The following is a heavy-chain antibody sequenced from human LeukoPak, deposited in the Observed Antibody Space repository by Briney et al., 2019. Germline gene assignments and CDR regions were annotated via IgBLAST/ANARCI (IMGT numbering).Heavy chain of an antibody. Sequence: PGGSLRLSCAASGFTFSSYGMHWVRQAPGKGLEWVAFIRYDGSNKYYADSVKGRLTISRDNSQSTLYLYMNSLTTEDTALYYCARAVPAPGTPENAFDIWGQGTVVTVSS. D-gene: IGHD6-13*01. J-gene: IGHJ3*02. CDR3: ARAVPAPGTPENAFDI. CDR1: GFTFSSYG. V-gene: IGHV3-30*02. CDR2: IRYDGSNK.